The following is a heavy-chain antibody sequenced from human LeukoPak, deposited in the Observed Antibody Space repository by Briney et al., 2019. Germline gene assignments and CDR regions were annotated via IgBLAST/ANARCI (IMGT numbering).Heavy chain of an antibody. CDR2: ISANSLHI. Sequence: GGSLRLSCAASGFTFSDQSMNWVRQAPGKGLEWVSSISANSLHIFYADSVKGRFTISRDNAKNSLYLQMNNLRVEDTAVYYCVGPDSQFDCWGQGTLVTVSS. D-gene: IGHD3-10*01. CDR3: VGPDSQFDC. V-gene: IGHV3-21*01. J-gene: IGHJ4*02. CDR1: GFTFSDQS.